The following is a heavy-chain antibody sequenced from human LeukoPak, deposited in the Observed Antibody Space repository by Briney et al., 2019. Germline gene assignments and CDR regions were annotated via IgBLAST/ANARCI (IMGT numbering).Heavy chain of an antibody. CDR3: AKGPLLWD. J-gene: IGHJ4*02. D-gene: IGHD2/OR15-2a*01. CDR2: ISGSGGST. V-gene: IGHV3-23*01. CDR1: GFTFSSNG. Sequence: GGSLRLSCAVSGFTFSSNGMHWVRQAPGKGLEWVSSISGSGGSTYYADSVKGRFTISRDNSKNTLYLQMNSLRAEDTAVYYCAKGPLLWDWGQGTQVTVSS.